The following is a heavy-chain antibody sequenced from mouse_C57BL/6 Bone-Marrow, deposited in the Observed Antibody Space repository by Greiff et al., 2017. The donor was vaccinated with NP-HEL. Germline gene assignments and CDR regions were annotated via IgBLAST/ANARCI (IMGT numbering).Heavy chain of an antibody. Sequence: QVQLQQSGAELVKPGASVKISCKASGYAFSSYWMNWVKQRPGKGLEWIGQIYPGDGDTNYNGKFKGKATLTADKSCSTAYMQLSSMTSEDSAVYFWASPYYDYDNFDYWGQGTTLTVSS. J-gene: IGHJ2*01. CDR2: IYPGDGDT. V-gene: IGHV1-80*01. CDR3: ASPYYDYDNFDY. CDR1: GYAFSSYW. D-gene: IGHD2-4*01.